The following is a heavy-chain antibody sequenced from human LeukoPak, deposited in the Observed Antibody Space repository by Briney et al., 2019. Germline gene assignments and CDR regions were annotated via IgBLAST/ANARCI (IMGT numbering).Heavy chain of an antibody. D-gene: IGHD3-10*01. CDR3: ARSPEIWFGELSWFDP. J-gene: IGHJ5*02. V-gene: IGHV4-39*07. CDR2: IYYSGST. Sequence: SETLSLTCTVSGGSISSSSYYWGWIRQPPGKGLEWIGSIYYSGSTYYNPSLKSRVTISVDRSKNQFSLKLSSVTAADTAVYYCARSPEIWFGELSWFDPWGQGTLVTVSS. CDR1: GGSISSSSYY.